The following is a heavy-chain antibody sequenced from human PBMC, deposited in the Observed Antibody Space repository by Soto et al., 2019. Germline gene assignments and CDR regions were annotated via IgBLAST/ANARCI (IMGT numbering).Heavy chain of an antibody. D-gene: IGHD3-22*01. J-gene: IGHJ4*02. CDR1: GFTFSSSW. Sequence: SGGSLRLSCAASGFTFSSSWMHWVCQAPEKGLEWVADIKCDGSEKYYVDSVKGRLTISRDNAKNSLYLQVNSLRAEDMTVYYCVRDDLVFWYYYDSSGYYPGVGYWGQGTLVTVSS. CDR3: VRDDLVFWYYYDSSGYYPGVGY. V-gene: IGHV3-7*03. CDR2: IKCDGSEK.